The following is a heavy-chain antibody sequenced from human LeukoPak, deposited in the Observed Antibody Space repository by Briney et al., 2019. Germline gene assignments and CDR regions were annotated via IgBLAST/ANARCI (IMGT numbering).Heavy chain of an antibody. J-gene: IGHJ4*02. CDR2: ISVSGNT. CDR3: AKAPVTTCSGAYCYPFDY. V-gene: IGHV3-23*01. Sequence: GGSLRLSCAASGFTFSSYEMNWVRQAPGKGLEWVSAISVSGNTYHADSVKGRFTISRDSSKNALYLQMNRLRAEDAAVYYCAKAPVTTCSGAYCYPFDYWGQGTLVTVSS. CDR1: GFTFSSYE. D-gene: IGHD2-21*01.